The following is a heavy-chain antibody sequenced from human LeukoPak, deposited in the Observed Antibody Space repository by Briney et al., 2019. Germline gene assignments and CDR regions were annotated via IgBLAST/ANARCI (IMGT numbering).Heavy chain of an antibody. CDR2: INEDGSTT. CDR3: AKFTMVRPVIGH. Sequence: GGSLRLSCAASGFTFSSNWMHWVRQAPGKGLVWVSRINEDGSTTNYADSVKGRSTIFRDNAKNTLYLQMNSLRAEDTAVYYCAKFTMVRPVIGHWGQGTLVTVSS. CDR1: GFTFSSNW. J-gene: IGHJ4*02. V-gene: IGHV3-74*01. D-gene: IGHD3-10*01.